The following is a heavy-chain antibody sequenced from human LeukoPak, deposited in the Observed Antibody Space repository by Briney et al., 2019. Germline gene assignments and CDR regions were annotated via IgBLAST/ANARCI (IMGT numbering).Heavy chain of an antibody. J-gene: IGHJ4*02. CDR3: AKDLYYDILTDCPSFDY. V-gene: IGHV3-23*01. D-gene: IGHD3-9*01. Sequence: PGGSLRLSCAASVFTFSTYTMSWVRQAPGKGLEWVSPISGSGGSTYYADSVKGRFTISRDNSKNTLYLQMNSLRAEDTAVYYCAKDLYYDILTDCPSFDYWGQGTLVTVSS. CDR2: ISGSGGST. CDR1: VFTFSTYT.